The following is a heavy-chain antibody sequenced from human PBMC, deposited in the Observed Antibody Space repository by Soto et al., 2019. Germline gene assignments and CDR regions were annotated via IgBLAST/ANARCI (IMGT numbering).Heavy chain of an antibody. Sequence: QVQLVESGGGVVQPGRSLRLSCAASGFTFSSYGMHWDRQAPGKGLEWVAVIWYDGSNKYYADSVKGRFTISRDNSKNTLDLQMNSLRAEDTAVYYCARDIRLVVAATGFGYWGQGTLVTVSS. J-gene: IGHJ4*02. CDR2: IWYDGSNK. V-gene: IGHV3-33*01. CDR1: GFTFSSYG. D-gene: IGHD2-15*01. CDR3: ARDIRLVVAATGFGY.